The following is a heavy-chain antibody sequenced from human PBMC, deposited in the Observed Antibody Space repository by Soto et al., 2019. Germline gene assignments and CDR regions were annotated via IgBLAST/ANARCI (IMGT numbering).Heavy chain of an antibody. V-gene: IGHV3-11*04. D-gene: IGHD1-1*01. CDR3: AKDKGVFNWATSYFDY. Sequence: PGGSLRLSCAASGFTFSDYYINWFRQAPGKGLEWVSYISSSGSSIYYADSVKGRFTISRDNAKNSLYLQMNSPRPEDTAVYYCAKDKGVFNWATSYFDYWGQGALVTVSS. CDR1: GFTFSDYY. J-gene: IGHJ4*02. CDR2: ISSSGSSI.